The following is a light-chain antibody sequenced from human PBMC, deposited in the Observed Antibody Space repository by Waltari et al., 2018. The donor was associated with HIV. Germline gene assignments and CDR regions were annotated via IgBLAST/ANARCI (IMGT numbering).Light chain of an antibody. CDR2: EVS. V-gene: IGLV2-18*02. Sequence: QSALTQPPSVSGSPGQSVTIPCTGTSSDVGSYNRVSWYQQPPGTAPKLMIYEVSKRHSGVPDLLSGSKSGNTASLSISGLQAEDGADYYCGSYKSSSTVVFGGGTKLTVL. CDR3: GSYKSSSTVV. J-gene: IGLJ2*01. CDR1: SSDVGSYNR.